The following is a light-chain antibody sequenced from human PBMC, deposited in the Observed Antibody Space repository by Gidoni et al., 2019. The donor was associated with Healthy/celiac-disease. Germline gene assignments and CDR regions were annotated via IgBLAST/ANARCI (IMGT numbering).Light chain of an antibody. CDR1: QRVLYCSNIKIY. V-gene: IGKV4-1*01. CDR3: QQYYSTPT. Sequence: DIFMTQSPDSLAVSLGERATLNCKSSQRVLYCSNIKIYLAWYQQKPGQPPKLLIYWASTRESGVPDRFSGSGSGTDFTLTISSLQAEDVAVYYCQQYYSTPTFGPGTKVDIK. J-gene: IGKJ3*01. CDR2: WAS.